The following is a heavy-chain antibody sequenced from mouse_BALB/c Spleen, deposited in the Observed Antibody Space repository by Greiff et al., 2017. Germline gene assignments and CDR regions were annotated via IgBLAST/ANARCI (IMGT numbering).Heavy chain of an antibody. D-gene: IGHD1-1*01. Sequence: QVQLKQPGAELVKPGTSVKLSCKASGYNFTSYWINWVKLRPGQGLEWIGDIYPGSGSTNYNEKFKSKATLTVDTSSSTAYMQLSSLASEDSALYYCARGNYYGSSYYYAMDYWGQGTSVTVSS. J-gene: IGHJ4*01. CDR2: IYPGSGST. CDR1: GYNFTSYW. V-gene: IGHV1-55*01. CDR3: ARGNYYGSSYYYAMDY.